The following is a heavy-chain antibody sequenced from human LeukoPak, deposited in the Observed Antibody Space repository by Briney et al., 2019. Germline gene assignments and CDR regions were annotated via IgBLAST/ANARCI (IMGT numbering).Heavy chain of an antibody. D-gene: IGHD2-2*01. J-gene: IGHJ4*02. CDR2: IYTSGST. Sequence: SETLSLTCTVSGGSISSYYWSWIRQPAGKGLEWIGRIYTSGSTNYNPSLKSRVTMSVDTSKNQFSLKLSSVTAADTAVYYCARAGYCNSTSCYNFDYWGQGTLVTVSS. V-gene: IGHV4-4*07. CDR1: GGSISSYY. CDR3: ARAGYCNSTSCYNFDY.